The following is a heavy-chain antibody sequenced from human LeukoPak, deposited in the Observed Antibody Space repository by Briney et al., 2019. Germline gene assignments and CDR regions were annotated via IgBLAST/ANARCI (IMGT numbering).Heavy chain of an antibody. D-gene: IGHD5-12*01. CDR2: ISANNGNT. Sequence: ASVKVSCKASGYTFASCAISWVRQAPGQGLDWMGWISANNGNTNYAQKLQGRVTMTTDTSTSTAYMELRSLRSDDTAVYYCARLDMVATILDYWGQGTLVTVSS. CDR3: ARLDMVATILDY. J-gene: IGHJ4*02. CDR1: GYTFASCA. V-gene: IGHV1-18*01.